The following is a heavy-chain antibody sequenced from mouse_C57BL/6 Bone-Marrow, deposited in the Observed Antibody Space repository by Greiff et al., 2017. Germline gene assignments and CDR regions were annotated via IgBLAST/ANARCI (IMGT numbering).Heavy chain of an antibody. CDR3: TRSLIYYGTNY. CDR2: IDPEDGET. J-gene: IGHJ2*01. CDR1: GFNIKDYY. V-gene: IGHV14-2*01. Sequence: EVKLQESGAELVKPGASVKLSCTASGFNIKDYYIHCVKQRTEQGLEWIGRIDPEDGETKYAPKFQDKATITADTSSNPAYLQLSSLTSEDTAVYYCTRSLIYYGTNYWGQGTTLTVSS. D-gene: IGHD1-1*01.